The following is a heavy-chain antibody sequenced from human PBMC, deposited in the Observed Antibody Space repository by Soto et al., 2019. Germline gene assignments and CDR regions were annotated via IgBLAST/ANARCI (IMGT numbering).Heavy chain of an antibody. CDR1: GDAISNDNYY. CDR2: IYSTGST. J-gene: IGHJ4*02. Sequence: QVQLQESGPGLVKPSQTLSLICTVSGDAISNDNYYWSWSRQPPGKGLEWIGYIYSTGSTTYNPSLRSRLTMSIDPSKRHFSLKLTSVTAADTAVYYCARGESMLPSVLTSHLDYWGQGTLVTVSS. D-gene: IGHD3-16*01. CDR3: ARGESMLPSVLTSHLDY. V-gene: IGHV4-30-4*08.